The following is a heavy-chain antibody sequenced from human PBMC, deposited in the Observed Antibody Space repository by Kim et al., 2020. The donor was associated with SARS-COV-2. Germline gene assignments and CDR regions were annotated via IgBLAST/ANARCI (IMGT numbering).Heavy chain of an antibody. V-gene: IGHV1-46*01. D-gene: IGHD5-12*01. J-gene: IGHJ3*02. CDR3: AGGEMATISAFDI. Sequence: AQKVQGRVTMTRDTSTSTVYMELSSLRSEDTAVYYCAGGEMATISAFDIWGQGTMVTVSS.